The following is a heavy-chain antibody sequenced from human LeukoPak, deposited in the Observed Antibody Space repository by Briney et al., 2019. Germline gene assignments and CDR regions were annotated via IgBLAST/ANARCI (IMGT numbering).Heavy chain of an antibody. CDR1: GGSISDHY. CDR2: ICYLGNT. V-gene: IGHV4-59*11. D-gene: IGHD3-10*01. J-gene: IGHJ5*02. Sequence: SETLSLTCTVSGGSISDHYWSWIRQPPGKGLEWIGFICYLGNTKYTPSLKSRVTISVDTSKNQFSLKLSSLTAADTAMYYCGRDLDRGVIGGFDTWGQGTLVTVSS. CDR3: GRDLDRGVIGGFDT.